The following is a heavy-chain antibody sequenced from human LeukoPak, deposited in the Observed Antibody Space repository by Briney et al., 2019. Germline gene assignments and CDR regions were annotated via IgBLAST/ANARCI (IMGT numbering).Heavy chain of an antibody. J-gene: IGHJ4*02. Sequence: ASVKVSCKASGGTFSSYANSWVRQAPGQGLEWMGGIIPIFGTANYAQKFQGRVTITADESTSTAYMELSSLRSEDTAVYYCATDGCGGDCYLFDYWGQGTLVTVSS. CDR1: GGTFSSYA. V-gene: IGHV1-69*13. D-gene: IGHD2-21*01. CDR2: IIPIFGTA. CDR3: ATDGCGGDCYLFDY.